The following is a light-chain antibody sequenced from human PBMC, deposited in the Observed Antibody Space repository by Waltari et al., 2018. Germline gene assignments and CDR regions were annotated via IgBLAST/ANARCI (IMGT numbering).Light chain of an antibody. V-gene: IGLV2-8*01. CDR3: SSYVGSNNYV. Sequence: QSALTQPPSASGSPGQSVTISCTGTSSAVGRYNYVSWYQQHPGKAPKLLIYAVSKRPSGVPDRFSGSKSGNTASLTVSGLQAEDEADYYCSSYVGSNNYVFGTGTKVTVL. CDR1: SSAVGRYNY. CDR2: AVS. J-gene: IGLJ1*01.